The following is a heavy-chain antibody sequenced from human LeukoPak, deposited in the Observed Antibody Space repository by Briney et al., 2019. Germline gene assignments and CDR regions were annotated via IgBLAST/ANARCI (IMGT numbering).Heavy chain of an antibody. CDR1: GGSISSYY. J-gene: IGHJ4*02. D-gene: IGHD3-10*01. CDR3: ARDRWFGYGSGSYYDY. Sequence: PSETLSLTCTVSGGSISSYYWSWLRQPAGKGLEWIGRIYTSGSTNYNPSLKSRVTMSVETSKNQFSLKLGSVTAADTAVYYCARDRWFGYGSGSYYDYWGQGTLVTVSS. CDR2: IYTSGST. V-gene: IGHV4-4*07.